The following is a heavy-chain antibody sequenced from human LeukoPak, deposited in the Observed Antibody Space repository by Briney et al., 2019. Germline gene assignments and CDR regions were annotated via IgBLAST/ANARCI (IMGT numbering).Heavy chain of an antibody. J-gene: IGHJ5*02. V-gene: IGHV3-7*01. CDR3: ARDRRTKQQLVYNWFDP. D-gene: IGHD6-13*01. CDR1: GFTFSSYW. CDR2: IKQGGSEK. Sequence: GGSLRLSCAASGFTFSSYWMSWVRQAPGKGLEWVANIKQGGSEKYYVDSVKGRFTISRDNAKNSLYLQMNSLRAEDTAVYYCARDRRTKQQLVYNWFDPWGQGTLVTVSS.